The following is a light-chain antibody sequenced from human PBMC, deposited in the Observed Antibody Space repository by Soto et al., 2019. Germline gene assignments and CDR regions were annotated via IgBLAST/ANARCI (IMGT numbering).Light chain of an antibody. J-gene: IGKJ4*02. CDR1: QSVSTW. Sequence: DIQMTQSPSSLSASVGDRVTITCRASQSVSTWLNWYQQRPGKAPKLLIYATSNLQSGVPSRFTGGGSGTEFTLTITSLQPEDFATYYCQQTYRSPQTFGRGTRVEI. CDR3: QQTYRSPQT. V-gene: IGKV1-39*01. CDR2: ATS.